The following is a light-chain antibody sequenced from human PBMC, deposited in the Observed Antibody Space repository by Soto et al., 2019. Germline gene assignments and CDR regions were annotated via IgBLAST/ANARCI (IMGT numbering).Light chain of an antibody. Sequence: EIVLTQSPGTLSLSPGERATVSCRASESVNSAYLAWYQQKPGQAPRLLISGASSRATGIPDRFSGSRGSETEFTLTISRLEPDDFAVYYCQQYGSSPRTFGQGTKVEIK. V-gene: IGKV3-20*01. CDR1: ESVNSAY. CDR2: GAS. CDR3: QQYGSSPRT. J-gene: IGKJ1*01.